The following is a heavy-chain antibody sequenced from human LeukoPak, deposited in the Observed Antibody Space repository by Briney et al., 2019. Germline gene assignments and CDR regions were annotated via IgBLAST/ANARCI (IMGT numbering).Heavy chain of an antibody. CDR3: ARSPTYGGYPANFDY. D-gene: IGHD5-12*01. CDR2: IYYSGST. Sequence: SETLSLTCTVSGGSISSYYWSWIRQPPGKGLEWIGYIYYSGSTNYNPSLKSRVTISVDTSKNQFSLKLSSVTAADTAVYYCARSPTYGGYPANFDYWGQGTPVTVSS. J-gene: IGHJ4*02. V-gene: IGHV4-59*01. CDR1: GGSISSYY.